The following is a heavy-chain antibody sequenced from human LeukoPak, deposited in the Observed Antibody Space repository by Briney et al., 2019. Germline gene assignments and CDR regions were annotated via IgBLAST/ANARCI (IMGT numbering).Heavy chain of an antibody. D-gene: IGHD5/OR15-5a*01. J-gene: IGHJ4*02. CDR3: ATEASARGIYPAFPDY. Sequence: KPGGSLRLSCAASGFTFSDYSINWVRQVAGQGLEWVSSISSSSRFVYYADSVKGRFTISRDNSESTLYLQMNSLRADDTAVYFCATEASARGIYPAFPDYRGQGTLVTVSS. CDR2: ISSSSRFV. V-gene: IGHV3-21*01. CDR1: GFTFSDYS.